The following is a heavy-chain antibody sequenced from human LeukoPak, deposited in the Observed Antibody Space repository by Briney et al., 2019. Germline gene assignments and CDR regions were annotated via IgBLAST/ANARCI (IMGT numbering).Heavy chain of an antibody. Sequence: GGSLRLSCAASGFTFSSYGMHWVRQAPGKGLEWVAVISYDGSNKYYADSVKGRFTISRDNSKNTLYLQMNSLRAEDTAVYYCARDRKVVPAATVDYWGQGTLVTVSS. CDR1: GFTFSSYG. CDR2: ISYDGSNK. D-gene: IGHD2-2*01. CDR3: ARDRKVVPAATVDY. V-gene: IGHV3-30*03. J-gene: IGHJ4*02.